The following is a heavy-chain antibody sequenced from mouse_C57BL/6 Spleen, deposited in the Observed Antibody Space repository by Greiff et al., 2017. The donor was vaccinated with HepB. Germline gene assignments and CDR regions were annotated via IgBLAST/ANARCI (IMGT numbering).Heavy chain of an antibody. J-gene: IGHJ1*03. D-gene: IGHD1-1*01. CDR1: RYTFTDYE. V-gene: IGHV1-15*01. Sequence: QVQLQQSGAELVRPGASVTLSCKASRYTFTDYEMHWVKHTPVHGLEWIGAIDPETGGTAYNQTFTGKAILTADKSSSTAYMEIRSLTSEDSAVYYCTREGAHYYGSSLLRYFDVWGTGTTVTVSS. CDR3: TREGAHYYGSSLLRYFDV. CDR2: IDPETGGT.